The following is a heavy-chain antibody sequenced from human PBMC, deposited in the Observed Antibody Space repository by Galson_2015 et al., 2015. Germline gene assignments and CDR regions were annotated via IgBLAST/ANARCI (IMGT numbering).Heavy chain of an antibody. J-gene: IGHJ4*02. CDR2: INSDGSST. CDR3: ARGLGTATVTPLDY. Sequence: SLRLSCAASGFTFSNYWMHWVRQAPGKGLVWVSRINSDGSSTTYADSVKGRFTISRDNAKNTLYLQMNSLRGDDTAVYYCARGLGTATVTPLDYWGQGTLVTVSS. CDR1: GFTFSNYW. V-gene: IGHV3-74*01. D-gene: IGHD4-17*01.